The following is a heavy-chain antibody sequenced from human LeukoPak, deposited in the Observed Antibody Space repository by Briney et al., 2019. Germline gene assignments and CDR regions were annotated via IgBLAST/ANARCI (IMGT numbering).Heavy chain of an antibody. D-gene: IGHD3-16*02. J-gene: IGHJ6*02. Sequence: GGSLRLSCAASGFIVSSHYMSWVRQAPGMGLEWVSVISGSGGSTYYADSVKGRFTMSRDNSKNTLYLQMNSLRAEDTAVYYCAKGARGGGVIVNLYYYYYGMDVWGQGTTVTVSS. CDR2: ISGSGGST. CDR1: GFIVSSHY. V-gene: IGHV3-23*01. CDR3: AKGARGGGVIVNLYYYYYGMDV.